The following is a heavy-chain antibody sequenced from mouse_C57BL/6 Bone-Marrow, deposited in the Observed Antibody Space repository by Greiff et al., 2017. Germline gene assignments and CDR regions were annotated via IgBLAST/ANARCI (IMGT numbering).Heavy chain of an antibody. CDR2: INPYNGGT. CDR3: ATWDRFAY. J-gene: IGHJ3*01. CDR1: GYTLTDYY. Sequence: VHVKQSGPVLVKPGASVKMSCKASGYTLTDYYMNWVKQSHGKSLEWIGVINPYNGGTSNNQKFKGKATLTVDKSSITAYMELNSLTSEDSAVYYCATWDRFAYWGQETLVTVSA. V-gene: IGHV1-19*01. D-gene: IGHD4-1*01.